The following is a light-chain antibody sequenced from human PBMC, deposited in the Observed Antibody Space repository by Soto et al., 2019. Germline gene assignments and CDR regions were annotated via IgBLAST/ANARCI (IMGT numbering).Light chain of an antibody. Sequence: QSALTQPASVSGSPGQSITISCIGTSSDVGTYTLVSWYQQHPGKAPKLIVYEGTKRPSGVSYRFSGSKSGTTASLTISGLQSEDEADYYCCSYAGADTWVFGGGTQLTVL. CDR1: SSDVGTYTL. J-gene: IGLJ7*01. CDR3: CSYAGADTWV. CDR2: EGT. V-gene: IGLV2-23*01.